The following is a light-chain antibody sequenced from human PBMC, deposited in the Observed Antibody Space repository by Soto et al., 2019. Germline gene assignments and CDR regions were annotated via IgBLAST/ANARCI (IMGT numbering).Light chain of an antibody. V-gene: IGKV1-5*03. J-gene: IGKJ1*01. Sequence: TQSPGTLSLSPGERATLSCRASQSVSSSYLAWYQQKPGKAPKLLIYKASNLETGVPSRFSGSGSGTEFTLTISSLQPDDFATYYCQQYITYSPWTFGQGTKVDFK. CDR2: KAS. CDR3: QQYITYSPWT. CDR1: QSVSSS.